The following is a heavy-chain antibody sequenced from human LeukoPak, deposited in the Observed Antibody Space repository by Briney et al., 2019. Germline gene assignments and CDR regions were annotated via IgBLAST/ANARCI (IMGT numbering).Heavy chain of an antibody. D-gene: IGHD6-19*01. CDR2: ISGDGDKV. V-gene: IGHV3-23*01. Sequence: GGSLRLSCAASGFKFTTYAINWVRQAPGKGLEWVSGISGDGDKVFYADSVNGRFIISRDNSMNTVSLQLSSLRAEDTALYYCAKDLALAGTGGGFDVWGLGTRVAVSS. CDR3: AKDLALAGTGGGFDV. J-gene: IGHJ3*01. CDR1: GFKFTTYA.